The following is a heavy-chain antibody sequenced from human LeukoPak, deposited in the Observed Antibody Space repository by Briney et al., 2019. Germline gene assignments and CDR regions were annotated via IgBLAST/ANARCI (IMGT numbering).Heavy chain of an antibody. CDR1: GFTFSSYW. Sequence: GGSLRLSCAASGFTFSSYWMSWVRQAPGKGLEWVANIKQDGSEKYYVDSVKGRFTISRDNAKNSLYLQMNSLRAEDTAVYYCAREGGGIAVVPAAFNAFDIWGQGTMVTVSS. CDR2: IKQDGSEK. J-gene: IGHJ3*02. D-gene: IGHD2-2*01. CDR3: AREGGGIAVVPAAFNAFDI. V-gene: IGHV3-7*01.